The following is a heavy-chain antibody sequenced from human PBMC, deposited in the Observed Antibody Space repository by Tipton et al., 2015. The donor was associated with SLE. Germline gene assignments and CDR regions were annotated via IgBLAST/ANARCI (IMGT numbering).Heavy chain of an antibody. CDR2: ISASGGST. D-gene: IGHD6-6*01. J-gene: IGHJ6*04. V-gene: IGHV3-23*01. CDR1: GFTFSDYY. CDR3: ARSSENYGMDV. Sequence: SLRLSCAASGFTFSDYYMSWIRQAPGKGLEWVSAISASGGSTYYADSVKGRFTISRDNSKNTLYVQMNSLRAEDAAAYYCARSSENYGMDVWGKGTTVTVSS.